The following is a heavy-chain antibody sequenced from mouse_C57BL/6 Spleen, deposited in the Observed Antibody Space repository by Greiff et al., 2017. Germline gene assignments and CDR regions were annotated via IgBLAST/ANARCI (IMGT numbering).Heavy chain of an antibody. CDR2: IDPSDSYT. J-gene: IGHJ1*03. Sequence: QVQLQQPGAELVMPGASVKLSCKASGYTFTSYWMHWVKQRPGQGLEWIGEIDPSDSYTNYNQKFKGKSTLTVDKSSTTAYMQLSSLTSEDSAVYYCARSSYYYGSSPPLYFDVWGTGTTVTVSS. CDR3: ARSSYYYGSSPPLYFDV. D-gene: IGHD1-1*01. V-gene: IGHV1-69*01. CDR1: GYTFTSYW.